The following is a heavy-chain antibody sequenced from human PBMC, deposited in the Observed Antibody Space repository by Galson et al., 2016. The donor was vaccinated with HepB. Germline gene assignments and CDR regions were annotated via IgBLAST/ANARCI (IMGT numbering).Heavy chain of an antibody. CDR1: GFTFSSNA. CDR3: ARVRYYFDY. Sequence: LRLSCAASGFTFSSNAMSWIRQPPGKGLEWIGSIYYSGSTYYNPSLKSRVTISVDTSKNQFSLKLSSVTAADTAVYYCARVRYYFDYWGQGTLVTVSS. V-gene: IGHV4-39*01. J-gene: IGHJ4*02. CDR2: IYYSGST.